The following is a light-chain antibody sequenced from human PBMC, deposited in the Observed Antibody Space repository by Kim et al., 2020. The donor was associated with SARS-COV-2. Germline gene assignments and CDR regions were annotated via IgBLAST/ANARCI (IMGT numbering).Light chain of an antibody. CDR1: QDISNY. CDR3: QQYDNLPLT. CDR2: DAS. V-gene: IGKV1-33*01. Sequence: DIQMTQSPSSLSASVGDRVTITCQASQDISNYLNWYQQKPGKAPKLLIYDASNLETGVPSRFSGSGSGTDFTFTISSLQPEDIATYYCQQYDNLPLTFGPGTNVDIK. J-gene: IGKJ3*01.